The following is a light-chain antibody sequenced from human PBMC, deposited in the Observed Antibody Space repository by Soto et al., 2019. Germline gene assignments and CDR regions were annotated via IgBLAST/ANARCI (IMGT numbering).Light chain of an antibody. V-gene: IGKV3-20*01. CDR3: QQYGSSLWT. J-gene: IGKJ1*01. CDR1: QSLNTN. CDR2: GAS. Sequence: MVVTKSPSTLSVSPVERVLLSCSASQSLNTNLAWYQQKPGQAPRLLIYGASSRATGIPDRFSGSGSGTDFTLTISRLEPEDFAVYYCQQYGSSLWTFGQGTKVDIK.